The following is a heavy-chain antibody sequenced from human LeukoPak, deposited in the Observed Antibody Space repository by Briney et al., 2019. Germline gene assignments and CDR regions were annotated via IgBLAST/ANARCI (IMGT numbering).Heavy chain of an antibody. J-gene: IGHJ6*02. CDR1: GCTFTSYG. CDR3: ARDRRWRRDSKTPYYYYGMDV. D-gene: IGHD5-24*01. CDR2: INAYNGNT. Sequence: VTVSCMSSGCTFTSYGINGVRQAPGRGLEWMGWINAYNGNTIYAQKLQGRVAMTTDTSTRTVSMELRSLRSDAPAVYSCARDRRWRRDSKTPYYYYGMDVWGQGTTVTVS. V-gene: IGHV1-18*01.